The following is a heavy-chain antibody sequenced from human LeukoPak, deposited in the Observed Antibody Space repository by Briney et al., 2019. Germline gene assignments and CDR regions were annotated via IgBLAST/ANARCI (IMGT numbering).Heavy chain of an antibody. J-gene: IGHJ4*02. Sequence: GGSLRLSCAASGFTFSSYSVNWVRQAPGKGLEWVSSISSSSSYIYYADSVKGRFTISRDNAKNSLYLQMNSLRAEDTAVYYCARVWGSNWNWGDYFDYWGQGTLVTVSS. CDR3: ARVWGSNWNWGDYFDY. CDR1: GFTFSSYS. D-gene: IGHD1-7*01. CDR2: ISSSSSYI. V-gene: IGHV3-21*01.